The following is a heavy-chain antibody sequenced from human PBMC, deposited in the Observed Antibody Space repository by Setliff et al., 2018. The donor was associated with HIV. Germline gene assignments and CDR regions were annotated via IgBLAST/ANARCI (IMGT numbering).Heavy chain of an antibody. CDR2: ISAYNGNT. J-gene: IGHJ1*01. V-gene: IGHV1-18*01. CDR1: GYTFTSYD. D-gene: IGHD3-9*01. Sequence: ASVKVSCKASGYTFTSYDISWVRQAPGQGLEWMGWISAYNGNTNYAQRLQGRVTMTTDTSTSTAYMELRSLRSDDAAVYYCARDRATYYDILTGSYKPPGSEYFQHWGQGTLVTVSS. CDR3: ARDRATYYDILTGSYKPPGSEYFQH.